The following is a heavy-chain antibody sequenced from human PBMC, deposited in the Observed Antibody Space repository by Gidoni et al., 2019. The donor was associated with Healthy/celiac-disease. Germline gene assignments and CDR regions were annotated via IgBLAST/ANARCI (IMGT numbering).Heavy chain of an antibody. CDR2: IYYSGST. CDR1: GCSLISSSYY. D-gene: IGHD6-19*01. J-gene: IGHJ4*02. CDR3: ARIKHVEIAVAYYFDY. Sequence: LQLQESGPGLAKPSAPLSLTSTVSGCSLISSSYYWGWIRQPPGKGLEWIGSIYYSGSTYYNPSRKSRVTISVDTSKNQFSLKLSSVTAADTAVYYCARIKHVEIAVAYYFDYWGQGTLVTVSS. V-gene: IGHV4-39*07.